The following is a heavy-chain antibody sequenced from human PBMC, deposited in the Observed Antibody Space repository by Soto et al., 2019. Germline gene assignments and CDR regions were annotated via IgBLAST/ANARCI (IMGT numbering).Heavy chain of an antibody. CDR1: GFTFSNYE. J-gene: IGHJ3*01. CDR2: ISSSGSSI. V-gene: IGHV3-48*03. CDR3: ATRSGGGGAFDF. Sequence: EVQLVESGGGLVQPGGSPRLSCAASGFTFSNYEMNWVRQAPGKGLEWVSYISSSGSSIFYADSVKGRFTISRDNAKNSLYLQMNSLRAEDTAVYYCATRSGGGGAFDFWGQGTMVTVSS. D-gene: IGHD3-10*01.